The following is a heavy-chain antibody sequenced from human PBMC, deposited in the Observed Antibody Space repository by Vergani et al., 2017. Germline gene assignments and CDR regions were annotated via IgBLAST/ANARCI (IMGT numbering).Heavy chain of an antibody. J-gene: IGHJ4*02. CDR1: GGSISSYY. CDR2: ISYSGST. D-gene: IGHD5-12*01. CDR3: ARESSGYDPSLSY. Sequence: QVQLQESGPGLVKPSETLSLTCTVSGGSISSYYWSWLRQPPGKGLEWIGYISYSGSTNYNPSLKSRVTISVDTSKNQFSLKLSSVTAADTAVYYCARESSGYDPSLSYWGQRTLVTVSS. V-gene: IGHV4-59*01.